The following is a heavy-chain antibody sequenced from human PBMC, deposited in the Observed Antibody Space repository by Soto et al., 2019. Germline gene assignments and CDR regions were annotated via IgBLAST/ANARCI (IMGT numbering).Heavy chain of an antibody. CDR3: VRDSGAKLSSS. V-gene: IGHV1-69*13. J-gene: IGHJ4*02. D-gene: IGHD6-13*01. Sequence: ASVKVSCKASGGTFSSYAISWVRQAPGQGLEWMGGIIPIFGTTNYAQRFQGRVTMTADESTSTAYMELSSLRSDDTAVYYCVRDSGAKLSSSWGQGTLVTVSS. CDR1: GGTFSSYA. CDR2: IIPIFGTT.